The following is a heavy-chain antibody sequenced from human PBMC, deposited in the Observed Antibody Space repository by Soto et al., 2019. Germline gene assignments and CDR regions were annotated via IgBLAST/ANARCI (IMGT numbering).Heavy chain of an antibody. J-gene: IGHJ4*02. CDR2: ISDDGSNK. CDR3: ARDHFAISWSYFDY. Sequence: QVQLVESGGGVVQPGRSLRLSCAVSGFTFSNYAMHWVRQAPGKGLEWVAVISDDGSNKKYADSVKGRFTISRDNCKNTMYMQMNSLRAEDTALYYCARDHFAISWSYFDYWGQGTLVTVSS. CDR1: GFTFSNYA. V-gene: IGHV3-30-3*01. D-gene: IGHD6-13*01.